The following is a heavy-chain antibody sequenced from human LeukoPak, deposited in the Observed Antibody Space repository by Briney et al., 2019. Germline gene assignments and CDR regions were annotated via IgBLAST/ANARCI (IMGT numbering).Heavy chain of an antibody. J-gene: IGHJ4*02. CDR3: TRVRGAHIVVVPAAID. Sequence: QTLSLTCAISGDSVSNKNTAWNWIRQSPSRGLEWLGRTYYRSKWHNGYAVSVKSRITINPDTSKNQFSLQLNSVTPEDTAVYYCTRVRGAHIVVVPAAIDWGQGTLVTVSS. CDR2: TYYRSKWHN. V-gene: IGHV6-1*01. D-gene: IGHD2-2*02. CDR1: GDSVSNKNTA.